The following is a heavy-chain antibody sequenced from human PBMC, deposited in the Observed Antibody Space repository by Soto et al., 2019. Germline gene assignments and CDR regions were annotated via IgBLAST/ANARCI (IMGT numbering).Heavy chain of an antibody. CDR2: ISSSGSTI. Sequence: GGSLRLSCAASGFNFRDYDMSWIRQATGKGLEWVSYISSSGSTIYYADSVKGRFTISRDNAKNSLYLQMNSLRAEDTAVYYCARSHLYYDSSGYPDYWGQGTLVTVSS. V-gene: IGHV3-11*01. J-gene: IGHJ4*02. CDR1: GFNFRDYD. D-gene: IGHD3-22*01. CDR3: ARSHLYYDSSGYPDY.